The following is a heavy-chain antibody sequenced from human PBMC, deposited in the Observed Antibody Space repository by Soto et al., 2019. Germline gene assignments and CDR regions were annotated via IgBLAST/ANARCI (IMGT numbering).Heavy chain of an antibody. CDR1: GYTFTSYG. Sequence: QVQLVQSGAEVKKPGASVKVSCKASGYTFTSYGISWVRQAPGQGLEWMGWISAYNGNTNYAQKLQGRVTMTTDTSTSRANMELRSLRSDDTVVYYCARDGYYDSSGYRSDFDYWGQGTLVTVSS. J-gene: IGHJ4*02. CDR3: ARDGYYDSSGYRSDFDY. V-gene: IGHV1-18*01. D-gene: IGHD3-22*01. CDR2: ISAYNGNT.